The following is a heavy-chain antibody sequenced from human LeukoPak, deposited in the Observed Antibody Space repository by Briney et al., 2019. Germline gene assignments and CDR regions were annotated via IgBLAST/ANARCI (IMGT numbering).Heavy chain of an antibody. D-gene: IGHD2-2*01. J-gene: IGHJ4*02. V-gene: IGHV3-11*05. CDR2: ISSSSSYT. CDR1: GFTFSDYY. Sequence: PGGSLRLSCAASGFTFSDYYMSWIRQAPGKGLEWVSYISSSSSYTNYADSVKGRFTISRDNAKNSLYLQMNSLRAEDTAVYYCARDTGYCSSTSCYASYFDYWGQGTLVTVSS. CDR3: ARDTGYCSSTSCYASYFDY.